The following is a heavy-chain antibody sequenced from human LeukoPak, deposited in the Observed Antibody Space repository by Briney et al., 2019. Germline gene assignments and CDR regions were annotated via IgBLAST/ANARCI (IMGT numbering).Heavy chain of an antibody. CDR2: IYYSGST. Sequence: SETLSLTCTVSGGSIRSYYWSWIRQPPGKGLEWIGYIYYSGSTNYNPSLKSRVTTSVDTSKNQFSVKLTSVTAADTAVYYCARGPYYDSSGLSYNWFDPWGQGTLVTVSS. CDR1: GGSIRSYY. V-gene: IGHV4-59*01. J-gene: IGHJ5*02. D-gene: IGHD3-22*01. CDR3: ARGPYYDSSGLSYNWFDP.